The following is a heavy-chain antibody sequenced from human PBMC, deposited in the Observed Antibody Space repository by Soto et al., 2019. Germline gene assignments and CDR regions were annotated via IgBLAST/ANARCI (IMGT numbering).Heavy chain of an antibody. CDR1: GDSIRSSY. J-gene: IGHJ4*02. V-gene: IGHV4-59*01. D-gene: IGHD6-13*01. CDR2: VYHTGTT. CDR3: ARDMSGGSSWYEFDS. Sequence: SETLSLTCTVSGDSIRSSYGSWVRQPPGRGLEWIGYVYHTGTTNSNPSLKSRVTISPDTSKNLFSLKLISVTPADTAVYFCARDMSGGSSWYEFDSWGPGTLVTVSS.